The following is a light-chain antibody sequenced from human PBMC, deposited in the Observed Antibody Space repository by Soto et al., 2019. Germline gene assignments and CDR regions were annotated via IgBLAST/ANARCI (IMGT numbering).Light chain of an antibody. CDR3: SSYTSASTLLYL. V-gene: IGLV2-14*01. CDR2: GVT. CDR1: SSDVGGYNY. Sequence: QSALTQPASVSGSPGQSITISCTGTSSDVGGYNYVSWYQQHPGIAPKLLIYGVTNRPSGVSTRFSGSESGNTASLTIAGLQAEDEADYDCSSYTSASTLLYLFGTGTKLTVL. J-gene: IGLJ1*01.